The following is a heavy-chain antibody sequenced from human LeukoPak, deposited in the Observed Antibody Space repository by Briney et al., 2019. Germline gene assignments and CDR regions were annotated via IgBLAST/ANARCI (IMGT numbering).Heavy chain of an antibody. J-gene: IGHJ4*02. CDR1: GFTFSSYA. CDR3: ARGRAYYDILTPVGY. D-gene: IGHD3-9*01. CDR2: ISSNGGST. Sequence: PGGSLRLSCAASGFTFSSYAMHWVRQAPGKGLEYVSAISSNGGSTYYANSVKGRFTISRDNSKNTLYLQMGSLRAEDMAVYYCARGRAYYDILTPVGYWGQGTLVTVSS. V-gene: IGHV3-64*01.